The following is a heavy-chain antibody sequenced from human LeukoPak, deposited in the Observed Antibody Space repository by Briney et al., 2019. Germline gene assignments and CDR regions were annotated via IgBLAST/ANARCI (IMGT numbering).Heavy chain of an antibody. J-gene: IGHJ4*02. CDR3: AKAPYSSGWYYFDY. CDR2: ISGDGGST. CDR1: GFIFDDYG. V-gene: IGHV3-43*02. D-gene: IGHD6-19*01. Sequence: GGSLRLSCAVSGFIFDDYGMSWVRQAPGKGLEWVSLISGDGGSTYYADSVKGRFTISRDNSKNSLYLQMNSLRTEDTALYYCAKAPYSSGWYYFDYWGQGTLVTVSS.